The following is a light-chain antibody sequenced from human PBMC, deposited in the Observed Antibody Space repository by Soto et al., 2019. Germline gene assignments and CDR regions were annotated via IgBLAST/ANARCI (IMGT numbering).Light chain of an antibody. V-gene: IGKV3-20*01. Sequence: EIVLTQSPGTLSLSPGERATLSCRASQSVSSSYLAWYQQKPGQAPRLLIYGASSRATGIPDRFSGSGSGTDFTLTISRLEPEDVAGYYCQQYGSSQFTFGPGTKVDIK. CDR3: QQYGSSQFT. J-gene: IGKJ3*01. CDR1: QSVSSSY. CDR2: GAS.